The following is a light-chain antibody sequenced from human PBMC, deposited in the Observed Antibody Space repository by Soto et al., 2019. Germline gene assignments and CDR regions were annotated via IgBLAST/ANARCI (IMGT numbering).Light chain of an antibody. CDR2: EVS. V-gene: IGLV2-8*01. Sequence: QSALTQPPSASGSPGQSVTISCTGTSSDVCGYNYVSWYQQHPGKAPKLMIYEVSKRPSGVPDRFSGSKSGNTASLTVSGLQAEYEADYYCSSYAGSNNFVFGTGTKVTVL. CDR1: SSDVCGYNY. J-gene: IGLJ1*01. CDR3: SSYAGSNNFV.